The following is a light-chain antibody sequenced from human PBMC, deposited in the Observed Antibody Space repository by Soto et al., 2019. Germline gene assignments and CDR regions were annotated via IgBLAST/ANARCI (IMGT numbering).Light chain of an antibody. V-gene: IGKV3-20*01. Sequence: EILLTQSPGTLSLSPGDRATLSCRTSQSVGSTYLAWYQQKPDRAPRLLIYEASRKATGSPDRMSGSGSGTDGTLPISRLEPSDYSVYYCQQFGYSDRHTFGQGTKLEI. CDR1: QSVGSTY. CDR2: EAS. CDR3: QQFGYSDRHT. J-gene: IGKJ2*01.